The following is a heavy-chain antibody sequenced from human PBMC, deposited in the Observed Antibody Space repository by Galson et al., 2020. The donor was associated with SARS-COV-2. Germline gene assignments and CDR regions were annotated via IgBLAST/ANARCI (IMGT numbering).Heavy chain of an antibody. D-gene: IGHD2-2*01. CDR3: ARQRGGCSTSTCPANYYYYYMDV. Sequence: SETLSLTCTVSSGSLSSGGYYWSWIRQHPGKGLEWIWYIHYSGSTYYNPSFKSRVSISIDTSMNQFALNLSSVTAADTAVYYCARQRGGCSTSTCPANYYYYYMDVWGKGTTVTVSS. V-gene: IGHV4-31*03. CDR1: SGSLSSGGYY. CDR2: IHYSGST. J-gene: IGHJ6*03.